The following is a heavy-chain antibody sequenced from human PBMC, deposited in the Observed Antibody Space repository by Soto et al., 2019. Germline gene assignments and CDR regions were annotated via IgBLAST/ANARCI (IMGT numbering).Heavy chain of an antibody. CDR1: GFTFGSYV. Sequence: LRLSCAASGFTFGSYVMHWIRQAPGKGLEWVSSIWHDGGHKFCADSVKGRFTISRDNSKNMLFLQVNNLRAEDTAVYYCAREVQVGSRNFDYWGLGTLVTVSS. CDR3: AREVQVGSRNFDY. D-gene: IGHD2-2*01. CDR2: IWHDGGHK. J-gene: IGHJ4*02. V-gene: IGHV3-33*01.